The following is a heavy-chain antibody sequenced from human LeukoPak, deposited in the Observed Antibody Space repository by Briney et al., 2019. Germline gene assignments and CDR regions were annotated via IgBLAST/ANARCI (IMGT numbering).Heavy chain of an antibody. Sequence: ASVKVSCKASGYTFTSYGISWVRQAPGQGLEWMGWISAYDGNTNCAQKLQGRVTMTTDTSTSTAYMELRSLRSDDTAVYYCARDRKYYYGSSGYSTFDYWGQGTLVTVSS. J-gene: IGHJ4*02. CDR2: ISAYDGNT. CDR1: GYTFTSYG. V-gene: IGHV1-18*01. CDR3: ARDRKYYYGSSGYSTFDY. D-gene: IGHD3-22*01.